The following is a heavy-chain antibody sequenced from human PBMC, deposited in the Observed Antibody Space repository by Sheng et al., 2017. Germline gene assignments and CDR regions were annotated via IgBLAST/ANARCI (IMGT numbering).Heavy chain of an antibody. CDR2: IYYSGST. D-gene: IGHD2-2*01. CDR1: GGSISSSSYY. J-gene: IGHJ4*02. CDR3: ARGVVVVPAAMMGFDY. V-gene: IGHV4-39*07. Sequence: QLQLQESGPGLVKPSETLSLTCTVSGGSISSSSYYWGWIRQPPGKGLEWIGSIYYSGSTYYNPSLKSRVTISVDTSKNQFSLKLSSVTAADTAVYYCARGVVVVPAAMMGFDYWGQGTLVTVSS.